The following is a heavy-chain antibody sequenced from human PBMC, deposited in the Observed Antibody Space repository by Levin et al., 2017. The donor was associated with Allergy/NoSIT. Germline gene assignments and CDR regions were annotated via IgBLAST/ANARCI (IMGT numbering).Heavy chain of an antibody. V-gene: IGHV4-59*01. CDR2: IYYSGST. CDR1: GGSISSYY. Sequence: PSETLSLTCTVSGGSISSYYWSWIRQPPGKGLEWIGYIYYSGSTNYNPSLKSRVTISVDTSKNQFSLKLSSVTAADTAVYYCARDMVQGVMEPTPYMDVWGKGTTVTVSS. CDR3: ARDMVQGVMEPTPYMDV. D-gene: IGHD3-10*01. J-gene: IGHJ6*03.